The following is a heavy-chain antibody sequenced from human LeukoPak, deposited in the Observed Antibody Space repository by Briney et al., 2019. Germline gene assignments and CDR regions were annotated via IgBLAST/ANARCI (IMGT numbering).Heavy chain of an antibody. CDR3: ARGFDSSGYYYDY. Sequence: GASVKVSCKSSGYTFTSYDIHWVRQATGQGREWMGWMNPNSGNTGYAQTFQGRVTITRNTSISTAYMELSSLRSEDTAVYYCARGFDSSGYYYDYWGQGTLVTVSS. V-gene: IGHV1-8*03. D-gene: IGHD3-22*01. J-gene: IGHJ4*02. CDR2: MNPNSGNT. CDR1: GYTFTSYD.